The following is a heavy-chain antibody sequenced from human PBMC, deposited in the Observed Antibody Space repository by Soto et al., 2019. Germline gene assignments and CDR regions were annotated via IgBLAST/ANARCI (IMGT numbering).Heavy chain of an antibody. CDR3: ARGRDDCSGGSCYSG. D-gene: IGHD2-15*01. CDR1: GGSISSYY. Sequence: PSETLSLTCTVSGGSISSYYWSWIRQPPGKGLEWIGYIYYSGSTNYNPSLKSRVTISVDTSKNQFSLKLSSVTAADTAVYYCARGRDDCSGGSCYSGWGQGTLVTSPQ. CDR2: IYYSGST. V-gene: IGHV4-59*01. J-gene: IGHJ4*02.